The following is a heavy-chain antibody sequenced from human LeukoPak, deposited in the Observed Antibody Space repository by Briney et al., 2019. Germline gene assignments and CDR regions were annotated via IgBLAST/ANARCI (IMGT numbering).Heavy chain of an antibody. CDR2: ISYDGSNK. D-gene: IGHD6-19*01. Sequence: PGGSLRLSCAASGFTFSSYAMHWVRQAPGKGLEWVAVISYDGSNKYYADSVKGRFTISRDNSKNTLYLQMNSLRTEDTALYYCARGGNIAVALYWGQGTLVTVSS. CDR3: ARGGNIAVALY. V-gene: IGHV3-30-3*01. CDR1: GFTFSSYA. J-gene: IGHJ4*02.